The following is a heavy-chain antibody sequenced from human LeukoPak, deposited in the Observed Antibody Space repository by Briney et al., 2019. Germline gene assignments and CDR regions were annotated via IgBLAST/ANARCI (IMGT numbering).Heavy chain of an antibody. Sequence: SETLSLTCTVSGGSISSSSYYWGWIRQPAGKGLEWIVRIYTSGSTNYNPSLKSRVTMSVDTSKNQFSLKLSSVTAADTAVYYCARASNWFDPWGQGTLATVSP. J-gene: IGHJ5*02. CDR2: IYTSGST. V-gene: IGHV4-61*02. CDR3: ARASNWFDP. CDR1: GGSISSSSYY.